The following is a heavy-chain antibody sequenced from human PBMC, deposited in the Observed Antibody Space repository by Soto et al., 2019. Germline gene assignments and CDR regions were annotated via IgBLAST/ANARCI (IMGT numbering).Heavy chain of an antibody. V-gene: IGHV4-31*03. Sequence: TLSLTCTVSGGSISSGGYYWSWIRQHPGKGLEWIGYIYYSGSTYYNPSLKSRVTISVDTSKNQFSLKLSSVTAADTAVYYCARNLEYYYDSSGNNWFDPWGQGTLVTVSS. CDR3: ARNLEYYYDSSGNNWFDP. J-gene: IGHJ5*02. D-gene: IGHD3-22*01. CDR1: GGSISSGGYY. CDR2: IYYSGST.